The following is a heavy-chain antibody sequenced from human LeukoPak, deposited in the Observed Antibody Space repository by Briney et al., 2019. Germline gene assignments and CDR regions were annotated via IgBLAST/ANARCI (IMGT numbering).Heavy chain of an antibody. J-gene: IGHJ4*02. Sequence: ASVTVSFKASGYTFTSYYMHWVRQAPGQGLEWMGIINPSGGSTSYAQKFQGRVTMTRDMSTSTVYMELSSLRSEDTAVYYCARGRGSYYPFDYWGQGTLVTVSS. CDR2: INPSGGST. V-gene: IGHV1-46*01. CDR3: ARGRGSYYPFDY. D-gene: IGHD1-26*01. CDR1: GYTFTSYY.